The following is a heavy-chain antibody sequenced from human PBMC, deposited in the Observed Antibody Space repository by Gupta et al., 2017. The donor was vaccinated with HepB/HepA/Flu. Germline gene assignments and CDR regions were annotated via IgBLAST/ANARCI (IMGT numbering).Heavy chain of an antibody. CDR2: SGST. V-gene: IGHV4-59*08. CDR3: ARLIMVRGVTPNWYFDL. Sequence: SGSTNYNPSLKSRVTISVDTSKNQFSLKLSSVTAADTAVYYCARLIMVRGVTPNWYFDLWGRGTLVTVSS. J-gene: IGHJ2*01. D-gene: IGHD3-10*01.